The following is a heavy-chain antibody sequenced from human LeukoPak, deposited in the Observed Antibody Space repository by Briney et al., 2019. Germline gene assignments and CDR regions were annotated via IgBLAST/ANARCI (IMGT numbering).Heavy chain of an antibody. Sequence: ASVKVSCKASGYTFTSYGISWVRQAPGQGLEWMGWISAYNGNTNYAQKLQGRVTMTTDTSTSTAYMELRSLRSDDTAVYYCARVRTIFGVVRYDKANWFDPWGQGTLVTVSS. CDR1: GYTFTSYG. J-gene: IGHJ5*02. V-gene: IGHV1-18*01. CDR3: ARVRTIFGVVRYDKANWFDP. D-gene: IGHD3-3*01. CDR2: ISAYNGNT.